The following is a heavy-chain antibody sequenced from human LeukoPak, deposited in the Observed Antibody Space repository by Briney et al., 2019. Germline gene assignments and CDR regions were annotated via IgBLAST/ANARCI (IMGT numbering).Heavy chain of an antibody. CDR3: ARSSYSGYDIGVL. CDR1: GYTFTGYY. D-gene: IGHD5-12*01. CDR2: INAGNGNT. J-gene: IGHJ4*02. Sequence: ASVKVSCKASGYTFTGYYMHWVRQAPGQGLEWMGWINAGNGNTKYSQEFQGRVTITRDTSASTAYMELSSLRSEDMAVYYCARSSYSGYDIGVLWGQGTLVTVSS. V-gene: IGHV1-3*03.